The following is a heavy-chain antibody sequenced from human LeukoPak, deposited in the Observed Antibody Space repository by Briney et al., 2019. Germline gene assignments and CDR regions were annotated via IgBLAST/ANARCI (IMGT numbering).Heavy chain of an antibody. V-gene: IGHV3-7*01. CDR2: ITPDGSGK. CDR1: GFSFKDYW. J-gene: IGHJ4*02. CDR3: VTSWKRQQRDH. D-gene: IGHD1-1*01. Sequence: GGSLRLSCAASGFSFKDYWMSWVRQAPGKGLEWVADITPDGSGKTYVDSVKGRFTISRDNAKQSLYLQMDTVTAEDTAVYYCVTSWKRQQRDHWGQGILVTVAS.